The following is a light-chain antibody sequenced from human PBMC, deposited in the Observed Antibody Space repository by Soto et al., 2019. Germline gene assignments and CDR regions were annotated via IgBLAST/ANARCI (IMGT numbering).Light chain of an antibody. J-gene: IGKJ3*01. Sequence: DIQLTQSPSFLSASVGDRVTITCRASQGIRSYLAWYQQRPGKAPELLIYGASTLRPGGASRFSGSGSGTEFTLTISSLQPEDFATYFCQQLHTFPPFFPFGPGTKVDIK. CDR1: QGIRSY. CDR2: GAS. CDR3: QQLHTFPPFFP. V-gene: IGKV1-9*01.